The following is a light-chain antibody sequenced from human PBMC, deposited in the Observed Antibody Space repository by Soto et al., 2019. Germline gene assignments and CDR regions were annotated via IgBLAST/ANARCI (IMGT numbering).Light chain of an antibody. J-gene: IGKJ2*01. V-gene: IGKV3-15*01. Sequence: EIVMTQSPATLSVSPGERATLSCRASQSVNSNLAWYQHKPGQAPRLLVYGASTRATGISARFSGSGSGTEFTLTISSLQSEDFAVYYCQQYNNWYTFGQGT. CDR3: QQYNNWYT. CDR1: QSVNSN. CDR2: GAS.